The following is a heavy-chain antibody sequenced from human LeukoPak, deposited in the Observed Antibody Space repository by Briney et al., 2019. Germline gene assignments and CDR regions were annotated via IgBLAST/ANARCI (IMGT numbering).Heavy chain of an antibody. CDR3: APDPRYYGSGSYFGY. CDR2: IIPIFGTA. Sequence: ASVKVSCKASGGTFSSYAISWVRQAPGQGLEWMGGIIPIFGTANYAQKFQGRVTITADESTSTAYMELSSLRSEDTAVYYCAPDPRYYGSGSYFGYWGQGTLVTVSS. V-gene: IGHV1-69*13. D-gene: IGHD3-10*01. CDR1: GGTFSSYA. J-gene: IGHJ4*02.